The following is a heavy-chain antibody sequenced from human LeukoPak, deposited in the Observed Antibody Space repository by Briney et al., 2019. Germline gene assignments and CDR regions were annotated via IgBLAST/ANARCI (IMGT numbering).Heavy chain of an antibody. V-gene: IGHV1-69*06. Sequence: ASVKVSCKASGGTFSSYAISWVRQAPGQGLEWMGGIIPIFGTANYAQKFQGRVTITADKSTSTAYMELSSLRSEDTAVYYCAKPISGQRYFQHWGQGTLVTVSS. CDR2: IIPIFGTA. CDR3: AKPISGQRYFQH. D-gene: IGHD6-19*01. CDR1: GGTFSSYA. J-gene: IGHJ1*01.